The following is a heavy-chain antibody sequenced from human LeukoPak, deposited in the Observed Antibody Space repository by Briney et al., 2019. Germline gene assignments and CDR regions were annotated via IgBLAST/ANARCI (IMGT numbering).Heavy chain of an antibody. V-gene: IGHV5-51*01. CDR2: VYPGDSDT. D-gene: IGHD5-24*01. CDR3: ARQRSPVEYYYYYMDV. Sequence: GESLKISCKGSGYSFSSYWIGWVRQMPGKGLEWMGIVYPGDSDTRYSPSFQGQVTISADKSISTAYLQWSSLKASDTAMYYCARQRSPVEYYYYYMDVWGKGTTVTVSS. J-gene: IGHJ6*03. CDR1: GYSFSSYW.